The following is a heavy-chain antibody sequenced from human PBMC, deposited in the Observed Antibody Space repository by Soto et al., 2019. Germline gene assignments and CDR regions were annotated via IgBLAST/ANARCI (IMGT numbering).Heavy chain of an antibody. D-gene: IGHD1-26*01. Sequence: PRLSCAASGFTFSSYAMSWVRQAPGKGLEWVSAISGSGGSTYYADSVKGRFTISRDNSKNTLYLQMNSLRAEDTAVYYCAKDGWEPGAFDIWGQGTMGTVS. J-gene: IGHJ3*02. V-gene: IGHV3-23*01. CDR2: ISGSGGST. CDR1: GFTFSSYA. CDR3: AKDGWEPGAFDI.